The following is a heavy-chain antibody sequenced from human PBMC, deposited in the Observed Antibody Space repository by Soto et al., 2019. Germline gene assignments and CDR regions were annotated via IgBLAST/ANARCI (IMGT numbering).Heavy chain of an antibody. CDR3: ARDLDPAPRVYYDILTGYSPPRAYYGMDV. J-gene: IGHJ6*02. Sequence: ASVKVSCKASGGTFSSYSISWVLQAPGQGLEWMGGIIPIFGTANYAQKFQGRVTITADESTSTAYMELSSLRSEDTAVYYCARDLDPAPRVYYDILTGYSPPRAYYGMDVWGQGTTVTVSS. V-gene: IGHV1-69*13. D-gene: IGHD3-9*01. CDR1: GGTFSSYS. CDR2: IIPIFGTA.